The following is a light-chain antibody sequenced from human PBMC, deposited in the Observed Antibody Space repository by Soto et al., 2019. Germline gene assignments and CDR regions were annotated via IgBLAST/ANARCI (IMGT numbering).Light chain of an antibody. CDR3: QTWGTGILV. CDR2: LNSDGRH. J-gene: IGLJ2*01. CDR1: SRHSSYA. Sequence: QAVVTQSPTASASLGASVKLTCTLSSRHSSYAIAWHQQQPEKGPRYLMKLNSDGRHTKGDGIPDRFSGSSSGTERYLTISSLESEDEADYSCQTWGTGILVFGGGTKLTVL. V-gene: IGLV4-69*01.